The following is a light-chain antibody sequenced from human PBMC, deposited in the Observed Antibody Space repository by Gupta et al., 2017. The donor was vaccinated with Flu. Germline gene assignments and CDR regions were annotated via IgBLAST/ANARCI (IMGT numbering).Light chain of an antibody. CDR3: QQYNNWPGT. Sequence: GERATLSCRASQSVSSNLAWYQQKPGQAPRLLIYGASTRATGIPARFSGSESGTEFTLTISSLQSEDFAVYYCQQYNNWPGTFGQGTKLEIK. J-gene: IGKJ2*01. CDR2: GAS. CDR1: QSVSSN. V-gene: IGKV3-15*01.